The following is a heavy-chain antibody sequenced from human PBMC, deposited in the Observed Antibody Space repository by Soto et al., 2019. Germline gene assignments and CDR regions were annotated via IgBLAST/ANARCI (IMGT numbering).Heavy chain of an antibody. CDR3: ARGRYGDY. CDR1: GYTFTSYG. CDR2: ISAHNGNT. Sequence: QVHLVQSGAEVKKPGASVKVSCKASGYTFTSYGITWVRQAPGQGLEWMGWISAHNGNTDYAQKLQVRVIVTRDTSTSTAYRELRSLISDDTAVYYCARGRYGDYWGQGAMVTVSS. V-gene: IGHV1-18*01. J-gene: IGHJ4*02. D-gene: IGHD1-1*01.